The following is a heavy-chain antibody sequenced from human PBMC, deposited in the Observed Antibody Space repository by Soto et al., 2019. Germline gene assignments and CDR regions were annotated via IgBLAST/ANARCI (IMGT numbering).Heavy chain of an antibody. CDR2: INTSGGST. D-gene: IGHD3-3*01. V-gene: IGHV1-46*01. Sequence: ASVKVSCKASGYTFTSYYMHWVRQAPGQGLEWMGIINTSGGSTSYAQKFQGRVTMTRDTSTSTVYMELSSLRSEDTAVYYWAAIWSGYYMTPYWGQGTLVTVSS. CDR1: GYTFTSYY. J-gene: IGHJ4*02. CDR3: AAIWSGYYMTPY.